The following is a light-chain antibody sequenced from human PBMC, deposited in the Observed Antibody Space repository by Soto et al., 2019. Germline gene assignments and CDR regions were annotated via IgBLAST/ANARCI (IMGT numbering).Light chain of an antibody. Sequence: EIEMTQSPVTLSVSPGESATLSCRASQSVSSNLAWYQQKPGQAPRLLIHGASTRAPGIPARFSGSGSGTAFTLTISSLQSEDFAVYYCQQYNTWPSYTFGQGTKLQIK. CDR2: GAS. V-gene: IGKV3-15*01. CDR3: QQYNTWPSYT. CDR1: QSVSSN. J-gene: IGKJ2*01.